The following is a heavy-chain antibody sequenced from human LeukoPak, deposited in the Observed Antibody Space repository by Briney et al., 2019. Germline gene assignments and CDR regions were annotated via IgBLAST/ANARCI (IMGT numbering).Heavy chain of an antibody. V-gene: IGHV1-18*01. CDR3: ARVSTYYYDSSGYSMGY. J-gene: IGHJ4*02. CDR2: ISAYNGNT. D-gene: IGHD3-22*01. Sequence: ASVKVSCKASGYTFTGYGISWVRQAPGQGLEWMGWISAYNGNTNYAQKLQGRVTMTTDTSTSTAYMELRSLRSDDTAVYYCARVSTYYYDSSGYSMGYWGQGTLVTVSS. CDR1: GYTFTGYG.